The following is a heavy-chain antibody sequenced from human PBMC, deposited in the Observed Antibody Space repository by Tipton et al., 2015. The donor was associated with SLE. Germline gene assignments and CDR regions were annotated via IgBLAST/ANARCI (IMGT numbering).Heavy chain of an antibody. J-gene: IGHJ4*02. CDR3: ARTPSSLPAWPFDY. CDR1: GYTFTIFP. D-gene: IGHD2-2*01. V-gene: IGHV7-4-1*02. CDR2: INPNTGNP. Sequence: QVQLVQSGSELKKPGASVKISCKASGYTFTIFPINWVRQAPGQGPEWMGWINPNTGNPTYAQAFTGRFVFSLDTSVSTAYLQISSLKAEDTAIYYCARTPSSLPAWPFDYWGQGSLVTVSS.